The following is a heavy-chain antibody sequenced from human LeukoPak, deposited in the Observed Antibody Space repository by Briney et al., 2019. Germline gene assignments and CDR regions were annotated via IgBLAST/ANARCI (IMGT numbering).Heavy chain of an antibody. J-gene: IGHJ4*02. Sequence: PSETMSLTCTVSGGSISSYYWGWIRQPPGKRLGWIGYIYYSGSTNYNPSLKSRVTISVDTSKNQFSLKLSSVTAADTAVYYCARDPWGYKYGYTPSYLDYSGQGTLVTVSS. CDR3: ARDPWGYKYGYTPSYLDY. V-gene: IGHV4-59*01. D-gene: IGHD5-18*01. CDR1: GGSISSYY. CDR2: IYYSGST.